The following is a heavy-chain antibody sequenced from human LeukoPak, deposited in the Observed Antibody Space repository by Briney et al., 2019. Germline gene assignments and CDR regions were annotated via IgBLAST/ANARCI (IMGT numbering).Heavy chain of an antibody. J-gene: IGHJ4*02. D-gene: IGHD5-12*01. CDR2: ISAYNGNT. CDR1: GYTFTSYG. CDR3: ATDWGYSGYDSNFDY. V-gene: IGHV1-18*01. Sequence: ASVKVSCKASGYTFTSYGISWVRQAPGQGLEWMGWISAYNGNTNYAQKLQGRVTMTEDTSTDTAYMELSSLRSEDTAVYYCATDWGYSGYDSNFDYWGQGTLVTVSS.